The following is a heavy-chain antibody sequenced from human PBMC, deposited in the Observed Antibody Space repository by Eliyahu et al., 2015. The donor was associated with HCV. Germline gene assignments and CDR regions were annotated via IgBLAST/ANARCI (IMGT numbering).Heavy chain of an antibody. Sequence: QVQLVESGGGVVQPGRSLRLSCAASGFTFSSYGMXWVRXAPGKGLEWVAVIWYDGSNKYYVDSVKGRFTISRDNSKNTLYLQMNSLRAEDTAVYYCARKASKKTVLGFLHPELDTHAMDVWGQGTTVTVSS. CDR2: IWYDGSNK. CDR1: GFTFSSYG. D-gene: IGHD3-3*01. V-gene: IGHV3-33*01. J-gene: IGHJ6*02. CDR3: ARKASKKTVLGFLHPELDTHAMDV.